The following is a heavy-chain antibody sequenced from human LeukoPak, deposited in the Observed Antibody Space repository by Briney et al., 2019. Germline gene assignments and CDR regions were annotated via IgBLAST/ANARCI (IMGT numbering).Heavy chain of an antibody. Sequence: RPGRSLRLSCAASGFTFSSYGMHWVRQAPGKGLEWVAVISYDGSNKYYADSVKGRFTISRDNSKNTLYLQMNSLRAEDTAVYYCANSTAMYLWGQGTLVTVSS. V-gene: IGHV3-30*18. CDR2: ISYDGSNK. CDR3: ANSTAMYL. CDR1: GFTFSSYG. D-gene: IGHD5-18*01. J-gene: IGHJ5*02.